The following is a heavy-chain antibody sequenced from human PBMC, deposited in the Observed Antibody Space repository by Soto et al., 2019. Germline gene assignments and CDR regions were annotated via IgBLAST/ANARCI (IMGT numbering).Heavy chain of an antibody. CDR2: IIPIFGTA. D-gene: IGHD4-17*01. V-gene: IGHV1-69*01. CDR3: ARDRSASLGIYGGNSGYYFDY. CDR1: GGTFSSYA. J-gene: IGHJ4*02. Sequence: QVQLVQSGAEVKKPGSSVKVSCKASGGTFSSYAISWVRQAPGQGLEWMGGIIPIFGTANYAQKFQGRVTITADESTSTAYMELSSLRSEDTAVYYCARDRSASLGIYGGNSGYYFDYWGQGTLVTVSS.